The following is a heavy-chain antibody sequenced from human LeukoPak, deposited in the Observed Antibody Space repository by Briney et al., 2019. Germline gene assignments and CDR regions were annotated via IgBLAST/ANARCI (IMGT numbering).Heavy chain of an antibody. V-gene: IGHV3-23*01. CDR3: AKAVVNVYYYGMDV. Sequence: PGGSLRLSCAASGFTFSSYPMSWVRQAPGKGLEWVSLISASGGRIYYADSVKGRFTISRDNSKKTLYLQMNSLRAEDTAIYYCAKAVVNVYYYGMDVWAKGPRSPSP. CDR1: GFTFSSYP. CDR2: ISASGGRI. J-gene: IGHJ6*02. D-gene: IGHD3-22*01.